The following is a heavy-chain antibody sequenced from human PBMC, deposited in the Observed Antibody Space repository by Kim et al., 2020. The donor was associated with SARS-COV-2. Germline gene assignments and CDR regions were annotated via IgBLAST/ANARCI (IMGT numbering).Heavy chain of an antibody. J-gene: IGHJ4*02. CDR2: ISPTGKT. CDR3: AREAWDDCVTGYDQ. CDR1: GDSITSNNW. D-gene: IGHD3-9*01. V-gene: IGHV4-4*02. Sequence: SETLSLTCAVSGDSITSNNWWTWVRQPPGKVLEWIGEISPTGKTNYNPSLKSRVTISVDKSKNQLSLNLRSVTAADTAVYYCAREAWDDCVTGYDQWGQGPLVTFSS.